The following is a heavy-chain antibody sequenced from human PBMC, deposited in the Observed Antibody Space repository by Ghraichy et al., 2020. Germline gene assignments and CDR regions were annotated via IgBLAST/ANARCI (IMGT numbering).Heavy chain of an antibody. V-gene: IGHV4-39*02. CDR2: IYYSGST. Sequence: SETLSLTCNVFGGSISSSSYYWGWIRQPPGKGLEWIGSIYYSGSTYYNPSLRSRVTISVDTSKNHFSLRLSSVTAADTAVYYCARIKRGYWYFDLWGRGTLVTVSS. D-gene: IGHD3-10*01. CDR3: ARIKRGYWYFDL. CDR1: GGSISSSSYY. J-gene: IGHJ2*01.